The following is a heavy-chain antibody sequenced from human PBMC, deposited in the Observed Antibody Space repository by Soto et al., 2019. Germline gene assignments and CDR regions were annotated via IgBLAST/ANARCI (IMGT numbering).Heavy chain of an antibody. Sequence: QVQLVESGGGVVQPGRSLRLSCAASGFTFSSYAMHWVRQAPGKGLEWVAVISYDGSNKYYADSVKGRFTISRDNSKNTLYLQMNSLRAEDTAVDYCARALGIAARPNYYYYGMDVWGQGTTVTVSS. CDR3: ARALGIAARPNYYYYGMDV. CDR1: GFTFSSYA. CDR2: ISYDGSNK. V-gene: IGHV3-30-3*01. J-gene: IGHJ6*02. D-gene: IGHD6-6*01.